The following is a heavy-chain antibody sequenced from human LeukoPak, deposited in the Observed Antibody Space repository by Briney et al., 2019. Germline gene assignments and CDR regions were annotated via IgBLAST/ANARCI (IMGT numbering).Heavy chain of an antibody. J-gene: IGHJ6*02. CDR2: INHSGST. CDR1: GGSFSGYY. D-gene: IGHD3-10*01. Sequence: SETLSLTCAVYGGSFSGYYWSWIRQPPGKGLEWIWEINHSGSTNYNPSLKSRVTISVDTSKNQFSLKLSSVTAADTAVYYCARVRMTAYYGMDVWGQGTTVTVSS. V-gene: IGHV4-34*01. CDR3: ARVRMTAYYGMDV.